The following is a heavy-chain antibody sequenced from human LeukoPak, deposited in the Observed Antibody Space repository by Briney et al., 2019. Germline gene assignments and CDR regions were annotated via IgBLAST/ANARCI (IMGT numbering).Heavy chain of an antibody. CDR2: ISGSGGST. CDR3: ARDSAGNNY. J-gene: IGHJ4*02. CDR1: GFTFSSYA. V-gene: IGHV3-23*01. Sequence: GGSLRLSCAASGFTFSSYAMSWVRQAPGKGLEWVSAISGSGGSTYYADSVKGRFTISRDNAKNSLYLQMNSLRAEDTAMYYCARDSAGNNYWGQGTLVTVSS. D-gene: IGHD6-13*01.